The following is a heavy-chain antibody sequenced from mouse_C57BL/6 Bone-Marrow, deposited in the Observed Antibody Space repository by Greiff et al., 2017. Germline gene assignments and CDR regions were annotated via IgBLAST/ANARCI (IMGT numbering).Heavy chain of an antibody. D-gene: IGHD5-5*01. Sequence: QVQLQQPGAELVMPGASVKLSCKASGYTFTSYWMHWVKLRPGQGLEWIGEIDPSDSYTNYNQKFKGKSTLTVDKSSSTAYMQLSSLTSEDSAVYYCARDYPFAYWGQGTLVTVSA. J-gene: IGHJ3*01. V-gene: IGHV1-69*01. CDR3: ARDYPFAY. CDR1: GYTFTSYW. CDR2: IDPSDSYT.